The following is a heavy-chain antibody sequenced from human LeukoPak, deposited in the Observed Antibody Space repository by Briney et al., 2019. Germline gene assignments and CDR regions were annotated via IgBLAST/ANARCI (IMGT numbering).Heavy chain of an antibody. CDR3: AGDVWGIGAYFDEFDI. J-gene: IGHJ3*02. V-gene: IGHV3-21*01. CDR2: ISSSSSYI. CDR1: GFTCSSNS. D-gene: IGHD3-16*01. Sequence: GGSLRLSCAASGFTCSSNSMKWVRQAPGKGLEWVSSISSSSSYIYYADSVKGRFTISRDNAKNSLYLQMNSLRAEDTAVYYCAGDVWGIGAYFDEFDIWGQGTMVTVSS.